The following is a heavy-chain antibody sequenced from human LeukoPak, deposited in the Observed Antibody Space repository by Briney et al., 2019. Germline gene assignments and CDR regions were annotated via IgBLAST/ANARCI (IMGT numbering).Heavy chain of an antibody. D-gene: IGHD3-10*02. CDR2: ISSNSSYI. V-gene: IGHV3-21*01. CDR3: AELGITMIGGV. Sequence: GSLRLSCAASGFTFSSYSMNWVRQAPGKGLEWVSSISSNSSYIYYADSVKGRFTISRDNAKNSLYLQMNSLRAEDTAVYYCAELGITMIGGVWGKGTTVTISS. J-gene: IGHJ6*04. CDR1: GFTFSSYS.